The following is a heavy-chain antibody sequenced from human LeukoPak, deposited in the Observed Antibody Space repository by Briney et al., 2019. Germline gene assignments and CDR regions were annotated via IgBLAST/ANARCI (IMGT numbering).Heavy chain of an antibody. V-gene: IGHV3-30*03. Sequence: GGSLRLSCAASGFTFSSYGMHWVRQAPGKGLEWVAVISYDGSNKYYADSVKGRFTISRDNSKNTLCLQMNSLRAEDTAVYYCAGEPDDYWGQGTLVTVSS. J-gene: IGHJ4*02. CDR3: AGEPDDY. CDR1: GFTFSSYG. CDR2: ISYDGSNK.